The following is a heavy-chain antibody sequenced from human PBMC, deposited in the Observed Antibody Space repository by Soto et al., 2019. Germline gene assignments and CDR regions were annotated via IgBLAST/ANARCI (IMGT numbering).Heavy chain of an antibody. Sequence: SETLSLTCTVSGGSISSGDYYWSWIRQPPGKGLEWIGYIYYSGSTYYNPSLKSRVTISVDTSKNQFSMKLSSVTAADTAVYYCARGSYDFWSGYYTGIYNWFDPWGQGTLVTVSS. CDR1: GGSISSGDYY. V-gene: IGHV4-30-4*01. D-gene: IGHD3-3*01. CDR3: ARGSYDFWSGYYTGIYNWFDP. J-gene: IGHJ5*02. CDR2: IYYSGST.